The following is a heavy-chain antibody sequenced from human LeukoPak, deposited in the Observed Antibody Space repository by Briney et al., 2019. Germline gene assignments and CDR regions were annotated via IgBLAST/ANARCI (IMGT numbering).Heavy chain of an antibody. CDR1: GFTFSGSA. V-gene: IGHV3-73*01. Sequence: PGGSLRLSCAASGFTFSGSAMHWVRQASGKGLEWVGRIRSKANSYATAYAASVKGRFTISRDDSENTAYLQMNSLKTEDTAVYYCARHGWFDPWGQGTLVTVSS. CDR3: ARHGWFDP. J-gene: IGHJ5*02. CDR2: IRSKANSYAT.